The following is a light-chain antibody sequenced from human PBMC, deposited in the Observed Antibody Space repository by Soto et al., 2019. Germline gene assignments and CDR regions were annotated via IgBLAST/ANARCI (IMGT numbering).Light chain of an antibody. CDR2: DTS. CDR1: TGAVTSDHS. J-gene: IGLJ3*02. CDR3: LLSYGGARRV. Sequence: QAVVTQEPSLIVSPGGTVTLTCGSSTGAVTSDHSPYWFQQKPGQAPRTLIYDTSNKQSWTPARFSGSLLGGQAALTLSGAQPEDEAEYYCLLSYGGARRVFGGGTQLTVL. V-gene: IGLV7-46*01.